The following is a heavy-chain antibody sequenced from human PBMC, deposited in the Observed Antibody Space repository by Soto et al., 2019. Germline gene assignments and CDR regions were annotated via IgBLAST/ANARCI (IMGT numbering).Heavy chain of an antibody. Sequence: GGSLRLSCAASGFTFSSYAMSWVRQAPGKGLEWVSAISGSGGSTYYADSVKGRFTISRDNSKNTLYLQMNSLRAEDTAVYYWARAQRGVTSGNYYYHYDMDVWGKGTTVTVSS. V-gene: IGHV3-23*01. D-gene: IGHD1-1*01. CDR2: ISGSGGST. J-gene: IGHJ6*04. CDR3: ARAQRGVTSGNYYYHYDMDV. CDR1: GFTFSSYA.